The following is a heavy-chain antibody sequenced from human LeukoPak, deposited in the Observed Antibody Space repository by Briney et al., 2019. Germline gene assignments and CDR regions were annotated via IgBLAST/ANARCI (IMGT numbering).Heavy chain of an antibody. D-gene: IGHD6-19*01. CDR3: AREAVHVLDAFDI. Sequence: SETLSLTCTVSGGYISSHYWSWIRQPPGKGLEWIGYIYYSGSTNYNPSLKSRVTISVDTSKNQFSLKLSSVTAADTAVYYCAREAVHVLDAFDIWGQGTMVTVSA. CDR2: IYYSGST. CDR1: GGYISSHY. J-gene: IGHJ3*02. V-gene: IGHV4-59*11.